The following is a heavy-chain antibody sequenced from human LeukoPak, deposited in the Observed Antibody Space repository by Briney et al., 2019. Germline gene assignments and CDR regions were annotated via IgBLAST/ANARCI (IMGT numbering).Heavy chain of an antibody. CDR2: IYSGGST. Sequence: GGSLRLSCAASGFTVSSNYMSWVRQAPGKGLEWVSVIYSGGSTYYADSVKGRFTISRDNSKNTLYLQMNSLRAEDTAVYYCARAGEKSGYYYYYMDVWGKGTTVTVSS. CDR3: ARAGEKSGYYYYYMDV. CDR1: GFTVSSNY. V-gene: IGHV3-53*01. D-gene: IGHD3-3*01. J-gene: IGHJ6*03.